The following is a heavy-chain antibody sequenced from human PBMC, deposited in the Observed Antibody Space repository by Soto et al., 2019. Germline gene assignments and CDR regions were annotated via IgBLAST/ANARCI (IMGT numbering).Heavy chain of an antibody. V-gene: IGHV4-31*03. J-gene: IGHJ4*02. Sequence: QVQLQESGPGLVKPSQTLSLTCTVSGDSMTTVGYYWTWIRQHPGQALEWIGFISYSGSTYYSSYLKGRVAISAYTSKNQFSLKLNSVTAADTAVYYCTRGDYWGQGTLVTVSS. CDR3: TRGDY. CDR1: GDSMTTVGYY. CDR2: ISYSGST.